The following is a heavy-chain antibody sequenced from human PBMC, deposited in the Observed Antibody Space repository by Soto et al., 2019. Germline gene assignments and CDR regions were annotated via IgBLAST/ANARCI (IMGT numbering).Heavy chain of an antibody. V-gene: IGHV4-4*02. J-gene: IGHJ6*02. CDR2: IYHTGIT. Sequence: PSETLSLTCAVSGGSISRGDWWSWVRQPPGKGLEWIGGIYHTGITNYNPSLKSRLTISVDKSKNQFSLKLTSVTAADTAVYYCAGSLNYGGSQPETDYYYYGMDVWGQGTTVTVSS. CDR3: AGSLNYGGSQPETDYYYYGMDV. CDR1: GGSISRGDW. D-gene: IGHD4-17*01.